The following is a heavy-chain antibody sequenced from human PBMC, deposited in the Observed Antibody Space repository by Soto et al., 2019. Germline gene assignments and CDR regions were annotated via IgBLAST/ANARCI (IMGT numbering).Heavy chain of an antibody. V-gene: IGHV4-59*01. CDR1: GDSIRSYY. CDR2: IYYSGST. Sequence: SETLSLTCAVSGDSIRSYYWTWIRQPPGKGLGLIGYIYYSGSTRYNPSLKSRVTISVDMSKNQFSLKLSSVIAADTAVYYCARAYGGFDNGLDVWGQGTAVTVSS. CDR3: ARAYGGFDNGLDV. J-gene: IGHJ6*02. D-gene: IGHD5-12*01.